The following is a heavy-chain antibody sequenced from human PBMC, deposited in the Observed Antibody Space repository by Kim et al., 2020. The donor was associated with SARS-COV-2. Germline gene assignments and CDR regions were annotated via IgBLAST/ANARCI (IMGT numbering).Heavy chain of an antibody. Sequence: FKGRVTITADKSTSTAYMELSSLRSEDTAVYYCARGYGPGLGQLGWFDPWGQGTLVTVSS. J-gene: IGHJ5*02. CDR3: ARGYGPGLGQLGWFDP. D-gene: IGHD6-6*01. V-gene: IGHV1-69*04.